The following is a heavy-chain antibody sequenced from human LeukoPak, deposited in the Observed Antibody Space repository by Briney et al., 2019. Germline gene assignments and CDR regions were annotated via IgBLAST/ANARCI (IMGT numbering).Heavy chain of an antibody. CDR2: IRYDGSNK. CDR3: ARVGAGKDYDILTGRTYFDY. J-gene: IGHJ4*02. D-gene: IGHD3-9*01. Sequence: GGSLRLSCAASGFTFSSYGMHWVRQAPGKGLEWVAFIRYDGSNKFYADSVKGRFTISRDNSKNTLYLQMNSLRAEDTAVYYCARVGAGKDYDILTGRTYFDYWGQGTLVTVSS. CDR1: GFTFSSYG. V-gene: IGHV3-30*02.